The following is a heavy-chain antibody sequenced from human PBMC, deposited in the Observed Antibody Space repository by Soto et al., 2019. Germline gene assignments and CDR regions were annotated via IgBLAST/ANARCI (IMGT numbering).Heavy chain of an antibody. CDR2: INTDGSST. Sequence: EVQLVESGGGLVQPRRSLRLSCAVSGFTFSSFWMHWVRQAPGEGLVWVSRINTDGSSTSYADSVKGRFTISRDNAKNRLYLQVNIRRVEDTAMYYCGKRGVDSFGLSYWGQGTLVTFSA. V-gene: IGHV3-74*01. J-gene: IGHJ4*02. D-gene: IGHD3-10*01. CDR1: GFTFSSFW. CDR3: GKRGVDSFGLSY.